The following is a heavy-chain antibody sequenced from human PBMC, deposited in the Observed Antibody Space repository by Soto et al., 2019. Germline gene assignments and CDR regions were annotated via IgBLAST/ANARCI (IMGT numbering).Heavy chain of an antibody. D-gene: IGHD3-9*01. V-gene: IGHV4-39*01. CDR1: GDSINSVNYY. Sequence: QLQLQESGPGLVKPSETLSLTCFVSGDSINSVNYYWGWIRQPPGKGLEWIGSIYYLGNTYYNPSLKTRVTISLDKSKSQFSLKLNSVTAADSAVYFCARLEGLATISYYFDYWGQGTLVTVSS. CDR3: ARLEGLATISYYFDY. CDR2: IYYLGNT. J-gene: IGHJ4*02.